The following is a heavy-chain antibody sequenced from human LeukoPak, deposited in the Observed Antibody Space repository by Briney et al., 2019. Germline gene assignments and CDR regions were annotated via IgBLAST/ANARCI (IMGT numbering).Heavy chain of an antibody. J-gene: IGHJ5*02. Sequence: GASVKVSCKASGYTFTGYYMHWVRQAPEQGLEWMGWINPNSGGTNYAQKFQGRVTMTRDTSISTAYMELSRLRSDDTAVYYCARGGGWQPENWFDPWGQGTLVTVSS. CDR1: GYTFTGYY. V-gene: IGHV1-2*02. CDR2: INPNSGGT. CDR3: ARGGGWQPENWFDP. D-gene: IGHD6-19*01.